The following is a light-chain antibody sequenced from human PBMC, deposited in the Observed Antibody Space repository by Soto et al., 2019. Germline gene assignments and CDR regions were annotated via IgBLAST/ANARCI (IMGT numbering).Light chain of an antibody. Sequence: DVVMTQSPLSLPVPLGQPASISCRSSQSLVYSDGNTYLNWFQQRPGQSPRSLIYKVSNRDSGVPDRLSGSGSGTDFTLKISRLEAEDVGVYYCMQGTHWPPTFGQGTRLEIK. J-gene: IGKJ5*01. CDR1: QSLVYSDGNTY. CDR2: KVS. V-gene: IGKV2-30*01. CDR3: MQGTHWPPT.